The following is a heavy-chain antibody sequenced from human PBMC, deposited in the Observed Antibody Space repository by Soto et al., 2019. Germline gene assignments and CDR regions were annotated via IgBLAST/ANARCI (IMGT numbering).Heavy chain of an antibody. D-gene: IGHD2-2*01. J-gene: IGHJ3*02. CDR1: GFTFSDFY. CDR2: ISSSGPTM. V-gene: IGHV3-11*01. Sequence: QVQLVESGGGLVKPGGSLRLSCAASGFTFSDFYMSWIRRAPGKGLEWVSYISSSGPTMFDADSVKGRFTISRDNAKSSLYLQMTSLRAEDTAVYYCARPRSVIPAAITAFDIWGQGTTVTVSS. CDR3: ARPRSVIPAAITAFDI.